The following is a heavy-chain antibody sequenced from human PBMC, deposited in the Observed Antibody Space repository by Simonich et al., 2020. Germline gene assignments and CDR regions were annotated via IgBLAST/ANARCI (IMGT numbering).Heavy chain of an antibody. CDR3: ASGWDWGFSHMSDY. CDR1: GYTFTGYS. J-gene: IGHJ4*02. CDR2: YNPNSGGT. Sequence: QVQLVQSGAEVKKPGASVKVSCKASGYTFTGYSMHWVRQAPGQGLEWMGRYNPNSGGTNNAQKFQGRVTMTRDTSISTAYMELSRLRSDDTAVYYCASGWDWGFSHMSDYWGQGTLVTVSS. V-gene: IGHV1-2*06. D-gene: IGHD7-27*01.